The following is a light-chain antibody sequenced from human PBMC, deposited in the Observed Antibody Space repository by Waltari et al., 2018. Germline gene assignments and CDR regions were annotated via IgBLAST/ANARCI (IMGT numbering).Light chain of an antibody. J-gene: IGLJ3*02. CDR2: EDS. V-gene: IGLV2-23*01. CDR3: CSYAGSSIWV. Sequence: QSALTQPASVSGSPGQSIPISCPGTSSDVGSYTLVSWYQQHPGKAPKLMIYEDSKRPSGVSNRFSGSKSGNTASLTISGLQAEDEANYYCCSYAGSSIWVFGGGTELTVL. CDR1: SSDVGSYTL.